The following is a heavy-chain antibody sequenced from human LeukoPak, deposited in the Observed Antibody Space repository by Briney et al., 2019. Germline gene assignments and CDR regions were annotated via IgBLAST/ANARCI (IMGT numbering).Heavy chain of an antibody. CDR3: AKRHFDWSTNYYYGMDV. Sequence: GASLRLSCAASGFTFSSYAMSWLRQAPGKGLEWVSGISGNAVNIFYADSVKGRFTISRDNSNNTLFLLMNSLRAEDTAVYYCAKRHFDWSTNYYYGMDVWGQGTTVSVPS. CDR2: ISGNAVNI. V-gene: IGHV3-23*01. D-gene: IGHD3-9*01. CDR1: GFTFSSYA. J-gene: IGHJ6*02.